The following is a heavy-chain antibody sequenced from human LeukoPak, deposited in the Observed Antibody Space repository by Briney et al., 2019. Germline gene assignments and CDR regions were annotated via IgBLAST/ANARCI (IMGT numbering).Heavy chain of an antibody. D-gene: IGHD4-17*01. CDR3: AKAETTGSFDI. Sequence: GGSLRLSCAASGFTFRSYAMNWVRQAPGKGLEWVSGISWNSGSIGYADSVKGRFTISRDNAKNSLYLQMNSLRAEDTALYYCAKAETTGSFDIWGQGTMVTVSS. J-gene: IGHJ3*02. CDR1: GFTFRSYA. V-gene: IGHV3-9*01. CDR2: ISWNSGSI.